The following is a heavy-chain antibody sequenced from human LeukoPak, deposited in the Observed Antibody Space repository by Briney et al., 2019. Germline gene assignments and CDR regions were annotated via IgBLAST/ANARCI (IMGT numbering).Heavy chain of an antibody. CDR3: ARVSFDYDILTGYSP. Sequence: GRSLRLSCAASGFTFSSYAMHWVRQAPGKGLEWVAVISYDGSNKYYADSVKGRFTISRDNSKNTLYLQMNSLRAEDTAVYYCARVSFDYDILTGYSPWGQGTLVTVSS. CDR2: ISYDGSNK. CDR1: GFTFSSYA. J-gene: IGHJ5*02. V-gene: IGHV3-30-3*01. D-gene: IGHD3-9*01.